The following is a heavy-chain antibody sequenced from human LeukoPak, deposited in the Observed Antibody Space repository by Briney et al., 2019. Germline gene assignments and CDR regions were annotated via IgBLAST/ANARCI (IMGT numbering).Heavy chain of an antibody. V-gene: IGHV4-30-4*01. J-gene: IGHJ4*02. D-gene: IGHD5-12*01. Sequence: PSQTLSLTCTVSGGSISSGDYYWSWIRQPPGKGLEWIGYIYYSGSTYYNPSLKSRVTISVDTSKNQFSLKLSSVTAADTAVYHCAREDPFGGYDSLDYWGQGTLVTVSS. CDR2: IYYSGST. CDR1: GGSISSGDYY. CDR3: AREDPFGGYDSLDY.